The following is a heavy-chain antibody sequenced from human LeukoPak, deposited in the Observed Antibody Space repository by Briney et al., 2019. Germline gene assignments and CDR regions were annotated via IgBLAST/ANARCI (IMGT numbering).Heavy chain of an antibody. D-gene: IGHD1-26*01. CDR1: GFTVSSNY. J-gene: IGHJ6*02. V-gene: IGHV3-66*01. Sequence: GGSLRLSCAASGFTVSSNYMNWVRQAPGKGLEWVSVIYSGGSTYYADSVKGRFTISRDNSKNTLYLQMNSLRAEDTAVYYCASTSYYAAVYYGMDVWGQGTTVTVSS. CDR3: ASTSYYAAVYYGMDV. CDR2: IYSGGST.